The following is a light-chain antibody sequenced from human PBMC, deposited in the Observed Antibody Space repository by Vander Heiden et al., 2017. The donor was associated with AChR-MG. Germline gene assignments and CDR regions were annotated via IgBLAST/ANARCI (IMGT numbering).Light chain of an antibody. V-gene: IGLV2-14*03. CDR3: NSDTSSSTYV. CDR2: DVS. J-gene: IGLJ1*01. CDR1: IRDIGAYNY. Sequence: QSALTQPASVSESPGQSIPISCNGTIRDIGAYNYVPWYQQHPVKAHNLMIYDVSIRPSGVAHRFAGSKSGNTASLTISGLQAEDEADYYCNSDTSSSTYVFGTGTKVTVL.